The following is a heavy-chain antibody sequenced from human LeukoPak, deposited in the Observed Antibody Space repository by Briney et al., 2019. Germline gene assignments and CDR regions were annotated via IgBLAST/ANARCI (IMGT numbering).Heavy chain of an antibody. CDR3: ASGWATPFAY. D-gene: IGHD3-16*01. J-gene: IGHJ4*02. Sequence: GGSLRLSCAASGFTFSSYWMHWVRQAPGKGLEWVSSISSSSSYIYYADSVKGRFTISRDNAKNSLYLQMNSLRAEDTAVYYCASGWATPFAYWGQGTLVTVSS. CDR2: ISSSSSYI. V-gene: IGHV3-21*01. CDR1: GFTFSSYW.